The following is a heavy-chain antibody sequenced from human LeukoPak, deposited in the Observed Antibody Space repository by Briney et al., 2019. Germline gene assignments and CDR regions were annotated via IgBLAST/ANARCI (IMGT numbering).Heavy chain of an antibody. D-gene: IGHD3-22*01. CDR2: IYYSGST. Sequence: SETLSLTCTVSGGSIRSSSYYWGWIRQPPGKGLEWIGSIYYSGSTNYKPSLRSRVTISVDTSKNQFSLKLSSVTAADTAVYYCARHAGSYYTYNSDYWGQGTLVTVSS. CDR1: GGSIRSSSYY. CDR3: ARHAGSYYTYNSDY. J-gene: IGHJ4*02. V-gene: IGHV4-39*01.